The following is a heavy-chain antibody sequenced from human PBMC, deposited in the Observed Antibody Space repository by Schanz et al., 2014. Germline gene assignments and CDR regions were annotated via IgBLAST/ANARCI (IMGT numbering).Heavy chain of an antibody. CDR3: VRDSFFAFDY. J-gene: IGHJ4*02. CDR2: IWYDGSNK. Sequence: VQLVESGGGLIQPGGSLRLSCAASGFGFSSYGMHWVRQAPGKGLEWVAVIWYDGSNKYYADSVKGRFTISRDNSKNTLFLQMNSLRAEDTAVYYCVRDSFFAFDYWGQGTLVTVSS. D-gene: IGHD3-3*01. CDR1: GFGFSSYG. V-gene: IGHV3-33*08.